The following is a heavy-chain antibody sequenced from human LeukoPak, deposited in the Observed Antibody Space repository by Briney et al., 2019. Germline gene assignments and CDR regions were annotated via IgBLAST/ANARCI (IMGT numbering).Heavy chain of an antibody. CDR1: GGSISSGGYY. D-gene: IGHD3-10*01. V-gene: IGHV4-31*03. Sequence: SQTLSLTCTVSGGSISSGGYYWNWIRQHPGKGLEWIGYIYYSGSTYYNPSLKSRVTISVDTSKNQFSLKLSSVTAADTAVYYCARGPPEYYYGPFDYWGQGTLVTVSS. J-gene: IGHJ4*02. CDR2: IYYSGST. CDR3: ARGPPEYYYGPFDY.